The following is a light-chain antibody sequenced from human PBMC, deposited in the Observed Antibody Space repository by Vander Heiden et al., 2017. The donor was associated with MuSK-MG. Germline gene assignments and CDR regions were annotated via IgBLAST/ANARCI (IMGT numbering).Light chain of an antibody. CDR1: QSVSSSY. V-gene: IGKV3-20*01. CDR3: QQYGNAHPSNFT. Sequence: EIVLTQSPGTLSLSPGERATLSCRASQSVSSSYLAWYQQKPGQAPRLLIYGASSRATGIPDRFSGSGYGKDFTLTISRLDPEEFAVYYCQQYGNAHPSNFTFGHGTKVDIK. CDR2: GAS. J-gene: IGKJ3*01.